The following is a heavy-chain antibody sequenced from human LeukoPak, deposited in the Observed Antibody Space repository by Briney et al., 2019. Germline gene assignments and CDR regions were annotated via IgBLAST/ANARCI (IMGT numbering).Heavy chain of an antibody. CDR2: ISSSSSYI. CDR1: GFTFSTYT. V-gene: IGHV3-21*01. Sequence: PGGSLRLSCAASGFTFSTYTMNWVSQAPGKGLEWVSTISSSSSYIYYGDSVKGRFTISRDNAKNSLYLQMNSLRAEDTAVYYCARAPYDSTGYATPLAFDIWGQGTMVTVSS. D-gene: IGHD3-22*01. CDR3: ARAPYDSTGYATPLAFDI. J-gene: IGHJ3*02.